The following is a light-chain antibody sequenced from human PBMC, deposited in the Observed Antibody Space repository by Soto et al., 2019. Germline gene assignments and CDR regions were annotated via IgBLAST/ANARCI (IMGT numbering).Light chain of an antibody. CDR3: QQSYSTPLT. V-gene: IGKV1-39*01. Sequence: IQRTHSPATLSASVGDTVSITGRASQSISSYLNWYQQKPGKAPKLLIYAASSLQSGVPSRFSGSGSGTDFTLTISSLQPEDFATYYCQQSYSTPLTFGGGTKVDIK. J-gene: IGKJ4*01. CDR1: QSISSY. CDR2: AAS.